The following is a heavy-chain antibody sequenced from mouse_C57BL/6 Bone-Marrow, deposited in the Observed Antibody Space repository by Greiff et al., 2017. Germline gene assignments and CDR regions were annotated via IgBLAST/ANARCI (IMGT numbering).Heavy chain of an antibody. Sequence: QVQLQQPGAELVKPGASVKMSCKASGYTFTSYWITWVKQRPGQGLEWIGDIYPGSGSTNYNEKFKSKATLTVDTSSSTAYMQLSSLTSEDSAVYYWARGGLYDGYSWYFDGWGTGTTVTVSS. J-gene: IGHJ1*03. D-gene: IGHD2-3*01. CDR1: GYTFTSYW. V-gene: IGHV1-55*01. CDR3: ARGGLYDGYSWYFDG. CDR2: IYPGSGST.